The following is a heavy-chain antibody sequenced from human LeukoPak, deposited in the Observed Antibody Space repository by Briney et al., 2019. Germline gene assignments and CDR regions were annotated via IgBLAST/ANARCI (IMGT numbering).Heavy chain of an antibody. D-gene: IGHD4-17*01. J-gene: IGHJ4*02. CDR1: GFTFSSYS. Sequence: GGSLRLSCAASGFTFSSYSMNWVRQAPGKGLEWVSSISSSSSYIYYADSVKGRFTISRDNAKNSLYLQMNSLRAEDTAVYYRARDLHDYGDYEGYYFDYWGQGTLVTVSS. V-gene: IGHV3-21*01. CDR2: ISSSSSYI. CDR3: ARDLHDYGDYEGYYFDY.